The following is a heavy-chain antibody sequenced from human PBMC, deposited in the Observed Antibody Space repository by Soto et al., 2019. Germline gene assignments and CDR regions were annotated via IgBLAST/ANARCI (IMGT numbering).Heavy chain of an antibody. CDR3: AKDYSSGWYDYCDF. V-gene: IGHV3-30*18. CDR2: ISHDGTKK. D-gene: IGHD6-19*01. CDR1: GFTFSSYA. Sequence: LRLSCTTSGFTFSSYAMHWVRQAPGKGLEWVALISHDGTKKYSADSVKGRFTISRDDSKSTLYLQMNNLRAEDTAVYYCAKDYSSGWYDYCDFWGQGTLVTVSS. J-gene: IGHJ4*02.